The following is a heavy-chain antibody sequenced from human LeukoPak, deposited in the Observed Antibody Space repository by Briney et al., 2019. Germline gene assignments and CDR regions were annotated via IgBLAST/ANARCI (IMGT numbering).Heavy chain of an antibody. J-gene: IGHJ4*02. CDR2: IKPNSGAT. V-gene: IGHV1-2*02. CDR1: GGAFTCDY. D-gene: IGHD3-10*01. Sequence: GASVKVSCKASSGGAFTCDYINWVRPAPGQGGEWMGWIKPNSGATNYTKRFQGRDTITRETSIKTAYVERKRLRADDTAIYYCARSPSLWFPPYFFDYWGQGTLVTVSS. CDR3: ARSPSLWFPPYFFDY.